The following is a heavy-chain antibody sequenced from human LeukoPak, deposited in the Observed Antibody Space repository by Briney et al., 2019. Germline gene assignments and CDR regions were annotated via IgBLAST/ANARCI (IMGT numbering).Heavy chain of an antibody. CDR3: ARDFSGGVFDY. CDR1: GGTFSSYA. CDR2: IIPIFGIA. V-gene: IGHV1-69*04. D-gene: IGHD1-26*01. Sequence: SVKVSCKASGGTFSSYAISWVRQAPGQGLEWMGRIIPIFGIANYAQKFQGRVTITANKSTSTAYMELSSLRSEDTAVYYCARDFSGGVFDYWGQGTLVTVSS. J-gene: IGHJ4*02.